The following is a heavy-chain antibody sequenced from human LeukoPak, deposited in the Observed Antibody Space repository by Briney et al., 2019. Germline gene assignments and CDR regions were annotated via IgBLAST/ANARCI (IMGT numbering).Heavy chain of an antibody. J-gene: IGHJ4*02. CDR2: IYYSGST. CDR3: AREEGYCSGGSCYAFDY. D-gene: IGHD2-15*01. CDR1: GGSISSGDYY. Sequence: SQTLSLTCTVSGGSISSGDYYWSWIRQPPGKGLEWIGYIYYSGSTYYNPSRKSRVTISVDTSKNQFSPKLSSVTAADTAVYYCAREEGYCSGGSCYAFDYWGQGTLVTVSS. V-gene: IGHV4-30-4*01.